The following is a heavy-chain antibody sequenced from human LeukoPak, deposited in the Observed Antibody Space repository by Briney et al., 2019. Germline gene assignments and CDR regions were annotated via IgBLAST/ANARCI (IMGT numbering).Heavy chain of an antibody. J-gene: IGHJ4*02. CDR1: GFTFSSYA. CDR2: ISYDGSNK. D-gene: IGHD2-2*01. Sequence: PGGSLRLSCAASGFTFSSYAMHWVRQAPGKGLEWVAVISYDGSNKYYADSVKGRFTISRDNSKNTLYLQMNSLRAEDTAVYYCARDGGRAIVVVPAARGYFVYWGQGALVTVSS. V-gene: IGHV3-30-3*01. CDR3: ARDGGRAIVVVPAARGYFVY.